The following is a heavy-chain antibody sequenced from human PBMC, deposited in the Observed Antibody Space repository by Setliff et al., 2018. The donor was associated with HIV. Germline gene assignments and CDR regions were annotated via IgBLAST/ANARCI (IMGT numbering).Heavy chain of an antibody. Sequence: GGSLRLSCAASGFTFSDYYMSWIRQAPGKGLEWVSYISSSGSTIYYADSVKGRFTISRDNAKNSLYLQMNSLRAEDTAVYYCARDRHYYDSSGYKFPLDAFDIWGQGTMVTVSS. CDR2: ISSSGSTI. CDR1: GFTFSDYY. CDR3: ARDRHYYDSSGYKFPLDAFDI. V-gene: IGHV3-11*01. J-gene: IGHJ3*02. D-gene: IGHD3-22*01.